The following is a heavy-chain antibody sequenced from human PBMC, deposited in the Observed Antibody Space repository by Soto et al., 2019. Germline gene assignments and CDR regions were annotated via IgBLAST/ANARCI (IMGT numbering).Heavy chain of an antibody. D-gene: IGHD6-19*01. J-gene: IGHJ6*02. CDR2: ISTYNGNT. CDR3: ARYGYSSGWYLGTGMDV. CDR1: GYSFSDYG. Sequence: QVQLVQSGAEVKKPGASLKVSCQASGYSFSDYGIAWARQAPGPGLAWVGWISTYNGNTNYAQQFQGSVTMTTDASGHTAYMELRRLRSDDTAMYYCARYGYSSGWYLGTGMDVWGQGTPVTVS. V-gene: IGHV1-18*04.